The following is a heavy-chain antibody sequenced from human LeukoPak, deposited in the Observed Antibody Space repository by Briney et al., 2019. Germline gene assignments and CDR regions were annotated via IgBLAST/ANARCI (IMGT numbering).Heavy chain of an antibody. V-gene: IGHV4-59*01. CDR1: GGSINSYY. D-gene: IGHD3-3*01. CDR2: IYNSGSP. CDR3: ARESEWQEGAFDI. J-gene: IGHJ3*02. Sequence: SETLSLICTVSGGSINSYYWNWIRQPPGKGLELIGYIYNSGSPTYNPSLKSRVTISVDTSKNQFSLQLRSVTAADTAVYYCARESEWQEGAFDIWGQGTMVTVSS.